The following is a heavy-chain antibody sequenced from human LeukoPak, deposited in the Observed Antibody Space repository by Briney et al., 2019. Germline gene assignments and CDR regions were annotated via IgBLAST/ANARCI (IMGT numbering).Heavy chain of an antibody. J-gene: IGHJ4*02. V-gene: IGHV3-30*02. CDR2: IWYDGSNK. CDR1: GFTFSSYG. CDR3: AKARGWLQFLDY. D-gene: IGHD5-24*01. Sequence: GSLRLSCAASGFTFSSYGMHWVRQAPGKGLEWVAVIWYDGSNKYYADSVKGRFTISRDNSKNTLYLQMNSLRAEDTAVYYCAKARGWLQFLDYWGQGTLVTVSS.